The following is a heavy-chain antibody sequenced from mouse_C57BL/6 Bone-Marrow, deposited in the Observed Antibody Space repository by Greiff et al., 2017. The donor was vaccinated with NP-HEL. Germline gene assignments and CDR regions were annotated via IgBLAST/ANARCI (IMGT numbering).Heavy chain of an antibody. CDR1: GFTFSDYY. J-gene: IGHJ1*03. D-gene: IGHD1-1*01. V-gene: IGHV5-16*01. Sequence: EVKVVESEGGLVQPGSSMKLSCTASGFTFSDYYMAWVRQVPEKGLEWVANINYDGSSTYYLDSLKSRFIISRDNAKNILYLQMSSLKSEDTATYYCARDDGSRRGYFDVWGTGTTVTVSS. CDR3: ARDDGSRRGYFDV. CDR2: INYDGSST.